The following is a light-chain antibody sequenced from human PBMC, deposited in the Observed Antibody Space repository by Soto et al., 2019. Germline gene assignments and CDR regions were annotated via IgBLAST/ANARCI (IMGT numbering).Light chain of an antibody. CDR2: GAF. CDR3: QHYNNWPPFT. CDR1: QSVSSSY. V-gene: IGKV3-15*01. J-gene: IGKJ2*01. Sequence: EIVMTQSPATLSVSPGERATLSCRASQSVSSSYLAWYQQKPGQAPRLLIYGAFTRATGIAARFSGSGSGTEFTLTISSLQSEDFAVYYCQHYNNWPPFTFGQGTKVDIK.